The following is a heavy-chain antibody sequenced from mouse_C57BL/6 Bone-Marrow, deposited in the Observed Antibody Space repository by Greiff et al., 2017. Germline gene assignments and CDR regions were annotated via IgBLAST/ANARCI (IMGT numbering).Heavy chain of an antibody. D-gene: IGHD4-1*01. CDR3: ARSGPLGRSFDY. Sequence: QVQLKQPGAELVKPGASVKMSCKASGYTFTSYWITWVKPRPGQGLEWIGDIYPTSGRTNYNKKFKSKAILTVDTSSNTAYMQLRSLTSEDSAVFYCARSGPLGRSFDYWGQGTTLTVSS. V-gene: IGHV1-55*01. CDR2: IYPTSGRT. J-gene: IGHJ2*01. CDR1: GYTFTSYW.